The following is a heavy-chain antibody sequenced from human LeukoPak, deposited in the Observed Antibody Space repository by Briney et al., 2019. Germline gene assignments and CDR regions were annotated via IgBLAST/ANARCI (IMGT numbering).Heavy chain of an antibody. CDR1: GYTFTGYY. CDR2: INPNSGGT. Sequence: ASVKVSCKASGYTFTGYYMHWGRQAPGQGLEWMGWINPNSGGTNYAQKFQGRVTMTRDTSISTAYMELTRLRSDDTALYYCAPSGGTTYDFYMWYFDYWGQGTLVTVSS. V-gene: IGHV1-2*02. CDR3: APSGGTTYDFYMWYFDY. J-gene: IGHJ4*02. D-gene: IGHD1-1*01.